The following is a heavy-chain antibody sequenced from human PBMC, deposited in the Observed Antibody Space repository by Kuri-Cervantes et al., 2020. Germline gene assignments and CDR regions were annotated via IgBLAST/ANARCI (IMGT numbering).Heavy chain of an antibody. CDR3: VRDFGVGTTVTGRVGVVY. D-gene: IGHD4-17*01. CDR1: GFTFSSFA. J-gene: IGHJ4*02. V-gene: IGHV3-30-3*01. CDR2: ISYDGSNK. Sequence: GESLKISCAASGFTFSSFAMHWVRQAPGKGLEWVAVISYDGSNKYYADSVKGRFTISRDNSKSTLYLQMNSLRAEDTAVYYCVRDFGVGTTVTGRVGVVYWGQGTLVTVSS.